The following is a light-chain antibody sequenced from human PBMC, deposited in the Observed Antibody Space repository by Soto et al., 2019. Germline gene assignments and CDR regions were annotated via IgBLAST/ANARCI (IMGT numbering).Light chain of an antibody. Sequence: QSALTQPASVSGSPGQSITISCTGTSSDVGGYNYVSWYQQHPGKVPKLMIYEVSNRPSGVSNRFSGSKSGNTASLTISGLQAEDEADYYCSSYTTSSTLYVVFGGGTKLTVL. CDR2: EVS. CDR3: SSYTTSSTLYVV. V-gene: IGLV2-14*01. J-gene: IGLJ2*01. CDR1: SSDVGGYNY.